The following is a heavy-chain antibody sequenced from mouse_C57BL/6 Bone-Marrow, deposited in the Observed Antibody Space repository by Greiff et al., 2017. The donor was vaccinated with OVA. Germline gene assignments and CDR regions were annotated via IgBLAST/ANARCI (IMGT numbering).Heavy chain of an antibody. J-gene: IGHJ1*03. D-gene: IGHD2-1*01. CDR1: GYTFPSYW. CDR3: AIYYGNYEWYFDV. CDR2: IDPSDSYT. Sequence: QVQLQQPGAELVKPGASVKLSCKASGYTFPSYWMQWVNQRPGQGLEWIGEIDPSDSYTNYNQQFKGKATLTVDTSSSTAYMQLSSLTSEDSAVYYCAIYYGNYEWYFDVWGTGTTVTVSS. V-gene: IGHV1-50*01.